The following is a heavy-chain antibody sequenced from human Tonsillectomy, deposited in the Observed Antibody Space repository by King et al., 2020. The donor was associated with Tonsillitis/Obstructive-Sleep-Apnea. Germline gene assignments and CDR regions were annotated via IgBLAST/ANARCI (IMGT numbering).Heavy chain of an antibody. CDR2: ISISGSTI. J-gene: IGHJ4*02. D-gene: IGHD2-21*02. CDR3: ARVAVTATPMDY. V-gene: IGHV3-48*03. CDR1: GFTFSTYE. Sequence: VQLVESGGGVVQPGGSLRLSCAVSGFTFSTYEMNWVRQAPGKGLEWVSYISISGSTIHDADSVKGRFTISRDNAKNSLYLQMNSLRAEDTAVYYCARVAVTATPMDYWGQGTLVTVSS.